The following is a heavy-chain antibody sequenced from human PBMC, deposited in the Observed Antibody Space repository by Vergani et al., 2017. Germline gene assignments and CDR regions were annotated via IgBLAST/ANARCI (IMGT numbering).Heavy chain of an antibody. D-gene: IGHD3-10*01. V-gene: IGHV3-33*01. J-gene: IGHJ5*02. Sequence: QVQLVESGGGLVKPGGSLRLSCAASGFTFSSYGMHWVRQAPGKGLEWVAVIWYDGSNKYYADSVKGRFTISRDNSKNTLYLQMNSLRAEDTAVYYCAGTGVVGFGEPNNWFDPWGQGTLVTVSS. CDR1: GFTFSSYG. CDR2: IWYDGSNK. CDR3: AGTGVVGFGEPNNWFDP.